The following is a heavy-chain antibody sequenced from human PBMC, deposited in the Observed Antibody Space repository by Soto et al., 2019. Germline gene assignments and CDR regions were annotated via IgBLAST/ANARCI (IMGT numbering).Heavy chain of an antibody. V-gene: IGHV3-7*05. CDR2: INRDGSKK. CDR3: ARDVSPGSSSLYLDAFDI. CDR1: GFTLSAYW. D-gene: IGHD6-13*01. Sequence: EVQLEESGGDLVQPGGSLRLSCAASGFTLSAYWMTWVRQAPGKGLEWVANINRDGSKKSYLDSVRGRFTISRDNVGNSLYLQMDSLRADDPALYDCARDVSPGSSSLYLDAFDIWGQGTRVTVSS. J-gene: IGHJ3*02.